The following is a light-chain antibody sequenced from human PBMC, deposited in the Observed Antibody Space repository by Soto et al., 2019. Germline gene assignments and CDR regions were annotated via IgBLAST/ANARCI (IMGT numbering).Light chain of an antibody. V-gene: IGKV3-15*01. CDR1: QSVNSY. J-gene: IGKJ5*01. Sequence: ETVMTQSPATLSVSPGERVTLSCRASQSVNSYLAWYQQKPGQAPRLLVYGASTRATGVPARFSGSGSGTDFTLTISSLQSEDFALYFCQQCNDWPLFTFGQGTRLEIK. CDR3: QQCNDWPLFT. CDR2: GAS.